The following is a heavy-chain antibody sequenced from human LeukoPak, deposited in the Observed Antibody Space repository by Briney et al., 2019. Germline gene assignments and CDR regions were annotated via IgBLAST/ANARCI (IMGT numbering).Heavy chain of an antibody. Sequence: EPGGSLRLSCAASGFTFSSYGMHWVRQAPAKGLEWVAVIWYDGSNKYYADSVKGRFTISRDNSENTLYLQMDSLRAEDTAVYYCARDRTTGYTDALDIWGQGTMLTVSS. V-gene: IGHV3-33*08. CDR2: IWYDGSNK. J-gene: IGHJ3*02. CDR3: ARDRTTGYTDALDI. D-gene: IGHD4-17*01. CDR1: GFTFSSYG.